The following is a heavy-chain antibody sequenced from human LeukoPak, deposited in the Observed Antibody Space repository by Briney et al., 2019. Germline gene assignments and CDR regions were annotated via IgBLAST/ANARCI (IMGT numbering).Heavy chain of an antibody. CDR1: GGSFSGYY. J-gene: IGHJ4*02. CDR3: ASPRSGYYLTQFDY. V-gene: IGHV4-34*01. Sequence: SSETLSLTCAVYGGSFSGYYWSWIRQPPGKGPEWIGEINHSGSTYYNPSLKSRVTISVDTSKNQFSLKLSSVTAADTAVYYCASPRSGYYLTQFDYWGQGTLVTVSS. D-gene: IGHD3-22*01. CDR2: INHSGST.